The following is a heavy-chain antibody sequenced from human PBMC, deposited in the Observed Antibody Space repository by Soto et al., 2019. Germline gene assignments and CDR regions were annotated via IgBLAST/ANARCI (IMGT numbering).Heavy chain of an antibody. CDR2: INHSGST. CDR1: GGSFSGYY. CDR3: ARGRGGVRYCSGGSCYSSLSSSVYYYYYMDV. D-gene: IGHD2-15*01. Sequence: SETLSLTCAVYGGSFSGYYWSWLRQPPGKGLEWIGEINHSGSTNYNPSLKSRVTISVDTSKNQFSLKLSSVTAADTAVYYCARGRGGVRYCSGGSCYSSLSSSVYYYYYMDVWGKGTTVTVSS. J-gene: IGHJ6*03. V-gene: IGHV4-34*01.